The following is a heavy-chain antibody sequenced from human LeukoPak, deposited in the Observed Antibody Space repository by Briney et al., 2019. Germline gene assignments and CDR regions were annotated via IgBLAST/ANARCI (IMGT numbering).Heavy chain of an antibody. CDR1: GLAFSSYG. J-gene: IGHJ4*02. CDR3: ASAAGAFDN. Sequence: GRSLRLSCAASGLAFSSYGMHWVRQAPGKGLEWVAVIWSDGSVKYYGDSVMGRFTISRDNSKNTVYLQMDSLRAEDTALYYCASAAGAFDNWGQGTLVTVSS. V-gene: IGHV3-33*01. CDR2: IWSDGSVK. D-gene: IGHD6-19*01.